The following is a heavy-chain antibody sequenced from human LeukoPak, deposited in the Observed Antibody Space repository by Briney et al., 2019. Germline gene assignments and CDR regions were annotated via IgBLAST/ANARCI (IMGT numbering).Heavy chain of an antibody. V-gene: IGHV3-7*01. CDR3: ARGPDPLTMKVVVIETDAFDI. CDR1: GFTFSNYW. Sequence: GSLRLSCEGSGFTFSNYWMSWVRQAPGKGLEWVANIQQHGSETYYGDSVKGRFTISRDNAKNSLYLQMNSLRAEDTAVYYCARGPDPLTMKVVVIETDAFDIWGQGTMVTVSS. CDR2: IQQHGSET. J-gene: IGHJ3*02. D-gene: IGHD3-22*01.